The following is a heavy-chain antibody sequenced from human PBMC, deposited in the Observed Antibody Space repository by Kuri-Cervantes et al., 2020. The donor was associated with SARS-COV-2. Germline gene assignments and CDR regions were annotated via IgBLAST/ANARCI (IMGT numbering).Heavy chain of an antibody. D-gene: IGHD3-22*01. CDR3: ARDVFPAYYYDSSGPTPGMW. CDR1: GYTFTSYG. CDR2: ISAYNGNT. Sequence: ASVKVSCKASGYTFTSYGISWVRQAPGQGLEWMGWISAYNGNTNSAQKLQGRVTMTTDTSTSTAYMELRSLRSDDTAVYYCARDVFPAYYYDSSGPTPGMWWGQGTLVTVSS. V-gene: IGHV1-18*01. J-gene: IGHJ4*02.